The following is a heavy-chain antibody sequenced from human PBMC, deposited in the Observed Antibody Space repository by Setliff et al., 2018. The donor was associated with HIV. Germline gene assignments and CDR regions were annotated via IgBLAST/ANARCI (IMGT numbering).Heavy chain of an antibody. D-gene: IGHD3-22*01. J-gene: IGHJ4*02. CDR1: GRSFSGYY. V-gene: IGHV4-59*05. CDR3: ARAGYYDSAGYFDY. Sequence: SETLSLTCAVYGRSFSGYYWSWIRQPPGKGLEWIGSIYYSGSTYYNPSLKSRVTISVDKSKNQFSLKLSSVTAADTAVYYCARAGYYDSAGYFDYWGQGTLVTVSS. CDR2: IYYSGST.